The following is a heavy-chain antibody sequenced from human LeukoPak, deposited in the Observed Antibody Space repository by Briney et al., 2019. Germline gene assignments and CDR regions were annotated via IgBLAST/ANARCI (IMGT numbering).Heavy chain of an antibody. J-gene: IGHJ4*02. CDR3: ATSIAARRDDY. CDR1: GFTVSSNY. Sequence: GGSLRLSCAASGFTVSSNYMSWVRQAPGKGLEWVSSISSSSSYIYYADSVKGRFTISRDNAKNSLYLQMNSLRAEDTAVYYCATSIAARRDDYWGQGTLVTVSS. D-gene: IGHD6-6*01. CDR2: ISSSSSYI. V-gene: IGHV3-21*01.